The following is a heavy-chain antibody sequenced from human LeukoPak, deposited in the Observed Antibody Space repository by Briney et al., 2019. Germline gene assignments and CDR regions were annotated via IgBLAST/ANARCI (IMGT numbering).Heavy chain of an antibody. CDR1: GYTFTGYY. D-gene: IGHD1-26*01. CDR2: IHPNGGGT. CDR3: ASGGAISGSPNYFDS. V-gene: IGHV1-2*02. Sequence: GASVKVSCKASGYTFTGYYMHWVRQAPGQGLEWMGWIHPNGGGTNYAQKFQGRVTMTRDTSISTVYMELSRLRSDDTAVYYCASGGAISGSPNYFDSWGQGTLVTVSS. J-gene: IGHJ4*02.